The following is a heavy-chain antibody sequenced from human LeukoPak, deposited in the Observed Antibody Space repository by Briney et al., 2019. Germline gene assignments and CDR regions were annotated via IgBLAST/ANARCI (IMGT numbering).Heavy chain of an antibody. CDR3: ARADYDYVWGSYRQYYFDY. J-gene: IGHJ4*02. D-gene: IGHD3-16*02. V-gene: IGHV3-74*01. CDR1: GFTFSNYW. Sequence: GRSLRLSCAATGFTFSNYWMHWVRQAPGKGLMWVSRIIDGRTTTGADSVKGRFTISRDNAKNSLYLQMNSLRAEDTAVYYCARADYDYVWGSYRQYYFDYWGQGTLVTVSS. CDR2: IIDGRTT.